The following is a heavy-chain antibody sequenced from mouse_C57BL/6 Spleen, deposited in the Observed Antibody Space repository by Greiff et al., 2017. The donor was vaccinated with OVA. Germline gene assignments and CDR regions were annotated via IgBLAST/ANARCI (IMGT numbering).Heavy chain of an antibody. CDR1: GFTFSSYA. V-gene: IGHV5-9-1*02. D-gene: IGHD4-1*01. CDR3: TRDGTEYAMDY. Sequence: EVQGVESGEGLVKPGGSLKLSCAASGFTFSSYAMSWVRQTPEKRLEWVAYISSGGDYIYYADTVKGRFTISRDNARNTLYLQMSSLKSEDTAMYYCTRDGTEYAMDYWGQGTSVTVSS. CDR2: ISSGGDYI. J-gene: IGHJ4*01.